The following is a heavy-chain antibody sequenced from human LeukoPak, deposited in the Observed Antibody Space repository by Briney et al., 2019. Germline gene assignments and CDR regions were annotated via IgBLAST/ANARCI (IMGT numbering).Heavy chain of an antibody. CDR2: ISAYNGNT. Sequence: ASVKVSCKASGYTFTGYYMHWVRQAPGLGLEWMGWISAYNGNTNYAQKLQGRVTMTTDTSTSTAYMELRSLRSDDTAVYYCARDRVEWELPYYFDYWGQGTLVTVSS. CDR1: GYTFTGYY. CDR3: ARDRVEWELPYYFDY. V-gene: IGHV1-18*04. J-gene: IGHJ4*02. D-gene: IGHD1-26*01.